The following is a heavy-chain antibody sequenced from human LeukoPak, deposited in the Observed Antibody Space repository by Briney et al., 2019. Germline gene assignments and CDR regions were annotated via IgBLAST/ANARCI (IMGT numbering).Heavy chain of an antibody. Sequence: ASVKVSCKASGYTFTGYYMHWVRQAPGQGLEWMGWINPNSGGTNYAQKFQGRVTMTRDTSITTAYMELSSLRSDDTAVYYCARVPNSYDSIRGQGTLVTVSS. CDR1: GYTFTGYY. V-gene: IGHV1-2*02. J-gene: IGHJ4*02. CDR2: INPNSGGT. CDR3: ARVPNSYDSI. D-gene: IGHD3-22*01.